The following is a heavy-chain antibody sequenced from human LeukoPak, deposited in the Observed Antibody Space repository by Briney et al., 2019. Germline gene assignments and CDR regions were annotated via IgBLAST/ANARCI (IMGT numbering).Heavy chain of an antibody. V-gene: IGHV4-59*08. Sequence: SETLSLTCSVSGGSISNYFWTWIRQPPGKGLEWIGYIYSSGSTYYNPSLKSRVTISVDTSKNRFSLKLSAVTAADTAVYYCARRPTGDPKFDYWGQGTLVTVSS. CDR3: ARRPTGDPKFDY. CDR2: IYSSGST. CDR1: GGSISNYF. D-gene: IGHD7-27*01. J-gene: IGHJ4*02.